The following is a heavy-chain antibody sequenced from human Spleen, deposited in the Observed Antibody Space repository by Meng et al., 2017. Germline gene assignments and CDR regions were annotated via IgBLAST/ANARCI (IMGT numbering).Heavy chain of an antibody. CDR3: ARGWAAAAGTQSTHFDY. CDR2: INHSGST. J-gene: IGHJ4*02. Sequence: SETLSLTCAVYGGSFSGYYWSWIRQPPGKGLEWIGEINHSGSTNYNPSLKSRVTISVDTSKNQFSLKLNSVTAADTAVYYCARGWAAAAGTQSTHFDYWGQGTLVTVSS. V-gene: IGHV4-34*01. CDR1: GGSFSGYY. D-gene: IGHD6-13*01.